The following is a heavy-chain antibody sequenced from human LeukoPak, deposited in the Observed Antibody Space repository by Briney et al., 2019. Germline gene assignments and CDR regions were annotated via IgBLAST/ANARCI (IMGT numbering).Heavy chain of an antibody. CDR3: AKITMIVVAPGAFDI. Sequence: GGSLRLSCAASGFTFSSYAMSWVRQAPGKGLEWVSAISGSGGSTFYADSVKGRFTISRDNSKNTLYLQMNSLRAEDTAVYYCAKITMIVVAPGAFDIWGQGTMVTVSS. CDR2: ISGSGGST. CDR1: GFTFSSYA. J-gene: IGHJ3*02. V-gene: IGHV3-23*01. D-gene: IGHD3-22*01.